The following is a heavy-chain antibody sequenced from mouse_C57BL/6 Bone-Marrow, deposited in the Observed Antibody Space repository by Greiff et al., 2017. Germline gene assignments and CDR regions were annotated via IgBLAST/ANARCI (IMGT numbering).Heavy chain of an antibody. Sequence: VQLQQPGAELVMPGASVKLSCKASGYTFTSYWMHWVKQRPGQGLEWIGEIYPSDSYTNYNQKFKGKSTLTVDKSSSTGYMQLSSLTSEDSAVYCDANGSTVPWYFDVWGTGTTVTVSS. D-gene: IGHD1-1*01. CDR1: GYTFTSYW. J-gene: IGHJ1*03. CDR2: IYPSDSYT. V-gene: IGHV1-69*01. CDR3: ANGSTVPWYFDV.